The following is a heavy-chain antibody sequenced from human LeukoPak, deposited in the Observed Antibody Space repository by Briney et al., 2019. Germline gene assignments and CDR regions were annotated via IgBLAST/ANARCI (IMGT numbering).Heavy chain of an antibody. CDR2: IYYSGST. J-gene: IGHJ4*02. V-gene: IGHV4-59*01. CDR1: GGSISGYY. D-gene: IGHD3-22*01. CDR3: AGVLPYDSSGYYYEGGPVFDY. Sequence: SETQSLTCTVSGGSISGYYWSWIRQPPGKGLEWIGYIYYSGSTNYNPSLKSRVTISVDTSKNQFSLKLSSVTAADTAVYYCAGVLPYDSSGYYYEGGPVFDYWGQGPLVTVSS.